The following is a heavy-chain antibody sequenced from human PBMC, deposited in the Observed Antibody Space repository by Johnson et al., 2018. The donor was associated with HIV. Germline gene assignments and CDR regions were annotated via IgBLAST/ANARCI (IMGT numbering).Heavy chain of an antibody. CDR2: IKQDGSEK. D-gene: IGHD6-13*01. Sequence: VQLVESGGGVVQPGGSLRLSCAASGFTFSSYWMSWVRRAPGKGLEWVANIKQDGSEKYYVDSVKGRFTISRDNAKNSLYLQMNSLRAEDTAVYYCARLGIAAARGAFDIWGQGTMVTVSS. CDR1: GFTFSSYW. J-gene: IGHJ3*02. CDR3: ARLGIAAARGAFDI. V-gene: IGHV3-7*01.